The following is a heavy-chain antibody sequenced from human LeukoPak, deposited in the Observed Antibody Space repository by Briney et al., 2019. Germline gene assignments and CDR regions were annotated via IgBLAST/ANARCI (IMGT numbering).Heavy chain of an antibody. Sequence: GGSLRLSCAASGLTFSSYAMNWVRQAPGKGLEWVSGLSVSGDNTYYADSVKGRFTISRGNSKNTLYLQMNSLRAEDTAVYYCAKDMGYCSGGSCSPFDYWGQGTLVTVSS. V-gene: IGHV3-23*01. CDR2: LSVSGDNT. CDR1: GLTFSSYA. D-gene: IGHD2-15*01. J-gene: IGHJ4*02. CDR3: AKDMGYCSGGSCSPFDY.